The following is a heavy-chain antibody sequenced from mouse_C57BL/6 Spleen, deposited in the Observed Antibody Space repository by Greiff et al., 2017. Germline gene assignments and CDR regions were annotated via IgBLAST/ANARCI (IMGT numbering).Heavy chain of an antibody. CDR1: GFSLTSYG. CDR3: ARKGPHWYFDV. CDR2: IWSGGST. J-gene: IGHJ1*03. V-gene: IGHV2-2*01. Sequence: VKLMESGPGLVQPSQSLSITCTVSGFSLTSYGVHWVRQSPGKGLEWLGVIWSGGSTDYNAAFISRLSISKDNSKSQVFFKMNSLQADDTAIYYCARKGPHWYFDVWGTGTTVTVSS.